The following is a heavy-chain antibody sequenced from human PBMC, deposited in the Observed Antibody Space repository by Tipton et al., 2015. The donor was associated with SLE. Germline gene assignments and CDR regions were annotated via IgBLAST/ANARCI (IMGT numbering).Heavy chain of an antibody. J-gene: IGHJ2*01. CDR1: GYTFTGYY. CDR3: ATEAGGDDWYFDL. CDR2: INPNSGGT. Sequence: QLVQSGAEVKKPGASVKVSCKASGYTFTGYYMHWVRQAPGQGLEWMGRINPNSGGTNYAQKFQGRVAMTRDTSISTAYMELSRLRSDDTAVYYCATEAGGDDWYFDLWGRGTLVTVSS. D-gene: IGHD3-10*01. V-gene: IGHV1-2*06.